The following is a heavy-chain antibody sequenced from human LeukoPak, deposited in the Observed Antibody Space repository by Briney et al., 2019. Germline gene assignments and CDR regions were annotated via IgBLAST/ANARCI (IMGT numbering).Heavy chain of an antibody. CDR2: ISYDGSNK. CDR3: AKPSYGSGSYYKD. J-gene: IGHJ4*02. CDR1: GFTFSSYA. Sequence: PRGSLRLSCAASGFTFSSYAMHWVRQAPGKGLEWVAVISYDGSNKYYADSVKGRFTISRDNSKNTLYLQMNSLRAEDTAVYYCAKPSYGSGSYYKDWGQGTLVTVSS. D-gene: IGHD3-10*01. V-gene: IGHV3-30*04.